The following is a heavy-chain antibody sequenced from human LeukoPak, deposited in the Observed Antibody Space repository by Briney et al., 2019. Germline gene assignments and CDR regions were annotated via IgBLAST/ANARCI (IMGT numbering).Heavy chain of an antibody. CDR3: GRLFYDFWSGHYYYYMDV. D-gene: IGHD3-3*01. J-gene: IGHJ6*03. V-gene: IGHV4-39*01. CDR2: IYYSGST. Sequence: SETLSLTCAVSGGSIRSTSYYWGWIRQPPGKGLEWIGSIYYSGSTYYNPSLKSRVTISVDTSKNQFSLKLSSVTAADTAVYYCGRLFYDFWSGHYYYYMDVWGKGTTVTVSS. CDR1: GGSIRSTSYY.